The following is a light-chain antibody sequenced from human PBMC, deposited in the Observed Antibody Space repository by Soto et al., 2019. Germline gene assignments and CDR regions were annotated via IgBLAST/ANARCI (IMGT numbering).Light chain of an antibody. J-gene: IGLJ1*01. CDR2: EGS. V-gene: IGLV2-23*01. CDR1: SSDVGSYIL. CDR3: CSYAGSSTYV. Sequence: QSALTQPASVSGSPGQSITISCSGTSSDVGSYILVSWYQQNPGKAPKLMIYEGSKRPSGISNRFSGSKSGNTASLTISGLQAEDEDDYYCCSYAGSSTYVFGTGTKVTVL.